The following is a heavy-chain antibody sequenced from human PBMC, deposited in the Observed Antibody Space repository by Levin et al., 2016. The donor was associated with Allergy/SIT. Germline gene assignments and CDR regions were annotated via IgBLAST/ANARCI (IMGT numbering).Heavy chain of an antibody. V-gene: IGHV4-39*01. CDR3: ARHSCSSTSCYHAFDI. D-gene: IGHD2-2*01. J-gene: IGHJ3*02. CDR2: IYYSGST. Sequence: WIRQPPGKGLEWIGSIYYSGSTYYNPSLKSRVTISVDTSKNQFSLKLSSVTAADTAVYYCARHSCSSTSCYHAFDIWGQGTMVTVSS.